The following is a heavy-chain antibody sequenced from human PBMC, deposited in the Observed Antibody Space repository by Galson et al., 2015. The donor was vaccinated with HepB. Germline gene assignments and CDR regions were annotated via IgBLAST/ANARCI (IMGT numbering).Heavy chain of an antibody. V-gene: IGHV3-30*04. J-gene: IGHJ4*02. CDR3: ARMGIAAAASYYFDY. Sequence: SLRLSCAASGFTFSSYAMHWVRQAPGKGLEWVAVISYDGSNKYYADSVKGRFTISRDNSKNTLYLQMNSLRAEDTAVYYCARMGIAAAASYYFDYWGQGTLVTVSS. CDR1: GFTFSSYA. CDR2: ISYDGSNK. D-gene: IGHD6-13*01.